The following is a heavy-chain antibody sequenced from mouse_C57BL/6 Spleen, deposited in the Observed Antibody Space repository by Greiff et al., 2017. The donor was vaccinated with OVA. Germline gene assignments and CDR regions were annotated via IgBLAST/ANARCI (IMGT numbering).Heavy chain of an antibody. CDR2: INPYNGGT. CDR1: GYTFTDYY. Sequence: EVQLQQSGPVLVKPGASVKMSCKASGYTFTDYYMNWVKQSHGKSLEWIGVINPYNGGTSYNQKFKGKATLTVDKSSSTAYMELNSLTSEDSAVYYCARQVTGNFDYWGQGTTLTVSS. D-gene: IGHD2-1*01. J-gene: IGHJ2*01. V-gene: IGHV1-19*01. CDR3: ARQVTGNFDY.